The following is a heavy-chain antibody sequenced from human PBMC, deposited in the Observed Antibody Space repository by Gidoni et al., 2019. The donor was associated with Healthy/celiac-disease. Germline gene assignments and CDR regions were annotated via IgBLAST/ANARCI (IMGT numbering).Heavy chain of an antibody. CDR2: INPNSGGT. D-gene: IGHD1-26*01. V-gene: IGHV1-2*02. CDR1: GYTFTGYY. J-gene: IGHJ6*02. Sequence: QVQLVQSGAEVKKPGASVKVSCKASGYTFTGYYMHWVRQAPGQGLEWMGWINPNSGGTNYAQKFQGRVTMTRDTSISTAYMELSRLRSDDTAVYYCARDGGGDSGSYEERGMDVWGQGTTVTVSS. CDR3: ARDGGGDSGSYEERGMDV.